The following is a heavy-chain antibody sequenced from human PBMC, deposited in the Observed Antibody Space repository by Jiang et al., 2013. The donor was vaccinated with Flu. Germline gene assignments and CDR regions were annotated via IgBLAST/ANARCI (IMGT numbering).Heavy chain of an antibody. CDR3: ARGGYCSSTSCYVYYYYGMDV. V-gene: IGHV1-18*01. CDR2: ISAYNGNT. CDR1: GYTFTSYG. Sequence: GAEVKKPGASVKVSCKASGYTFTSYGINWVRQAPGQGLEWMGWISAYNGNTNYAQKLQGRVTMTTDTSTSTVYMELRSLRSDDTAVYYCARGGYCSSTSCYVYYYYGMDVWGQGTTVTVSS. D-gene: IGHD2-2*01. J-gene: IGHJ6*02.